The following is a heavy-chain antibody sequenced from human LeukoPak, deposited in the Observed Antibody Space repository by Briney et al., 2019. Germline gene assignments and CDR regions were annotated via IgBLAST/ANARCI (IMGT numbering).Heavy chain of an antibody. CDR3: ARDLYGGTSATFDY. CDR1: GGTFSSYA. D-gene: IGHD4-23*01. J-gene: IGHJ4*02. V-gene: IGHV1-69*06. CDR2: IIPIFGTA. Sequence: GSSVKVSCKASGGTFSSYAISWVRQAPGQGLEWMGGIIPIFGTANYAQKFQGRVTITADKSTSTAYMELSSLRSDNTAVYYCARDLYGGTSATFDYWGQGTLVTVSS.